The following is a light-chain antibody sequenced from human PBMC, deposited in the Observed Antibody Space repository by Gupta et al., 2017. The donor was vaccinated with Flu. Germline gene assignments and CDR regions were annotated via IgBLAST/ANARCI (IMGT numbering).Light chain of an antibody. CDR3: ASYAGSNSWV. CDR2: EVS. V-gene: IGLV2-8*01. Sequence: TSSDVGGFNYVSWYQQHPVKAPKLMIYEVSKRPSGVPDRFSGSKSGNTASLTVSGLQADDEADFYCASYAGSNSWVFGGGTKLTVL. J-gene: IGLJ2*01. CDR1: SSDVGGFNY.